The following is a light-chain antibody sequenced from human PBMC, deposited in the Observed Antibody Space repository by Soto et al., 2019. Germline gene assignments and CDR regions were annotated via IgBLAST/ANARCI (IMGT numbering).Light chain of an antibody. CDR1: LRVSSY. CDR3: QKRSNCMYT. CDR2: DAS. J-gene: IGKJ2*01. Sequence: EIVLTQSQATLSLSPGERATLSCRASLRVSSYLACYQQKPGHAPRLLIYDASHRATGIPARFSGSGSGTDFILTISGLEPEDFAIYYCQKRSNCMYTFGQGTKLEIK. V-gene: IGKV3-11*01.